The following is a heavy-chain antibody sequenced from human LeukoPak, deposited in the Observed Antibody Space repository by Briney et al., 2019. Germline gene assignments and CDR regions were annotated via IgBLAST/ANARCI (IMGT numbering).Heavy chain of an antibody. V-gene: IGHV3-74*01. CDR2: INSDGSRT. CDR3: ARGNFYSGSGSSPLDY. D-gene: IGHD3-10*01. Sequence: GGTLRLSCAASGFTFSNFGMSWVRQVPGKGLVWVSRINSDGSRTNYVDSAKGRFTISRDNAKNTLFLQMNSLRAEDTAVYYCARGNFYSGSGSSPLDYWGQGTLVTVSS. J-gene: IGHJ4*02. CDR1: GFTFSNFG.